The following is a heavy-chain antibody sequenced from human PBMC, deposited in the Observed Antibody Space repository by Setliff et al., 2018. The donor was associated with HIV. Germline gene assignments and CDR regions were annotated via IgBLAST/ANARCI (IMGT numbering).Heavy chain of an antibody. V-gene: IGHV4-39*01. CDR3: VRTASSSWWGIYYYYYIDL. D-gene: IGHD2-8*02. Sequence: PSETLSLTCTVFGGSISGSNYVWGWIRQTPRKGLEWIGTTHYTGSTYYNPSLESRITISVDTSKNQFSLRLNSVSAADTAVYYCVRTASSSWWGIYYYYYIDLWGKGTTVTVSS. CDR1: GGSISGSNYV. J-gene: IGHJ6*03. CDR2: THYTGST.